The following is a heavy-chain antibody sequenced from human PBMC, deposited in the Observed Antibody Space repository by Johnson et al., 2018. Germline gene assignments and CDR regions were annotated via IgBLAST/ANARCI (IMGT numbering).Heavy chain of an antibody. V-gene: IGHV1-46*01. D-gene: IGHD4-17*01. CDR1: GGTFSSYA. Sequence: QVQLVQSGAEVKKPVSSVKVSCKASGGTFSSYAINGVRQAPGQGLEWLGIINPSGGSTSYAQKFQGRVTMTRDTSTTTVFMELSRLRSEDTAVYYCAKELFRYGDYYYYMDVGGKGTPVTVSS. CDR2: INPSGGST. CDR3: AKELFRYGDYYYYMDV. J-gene: IGHJ6*03.